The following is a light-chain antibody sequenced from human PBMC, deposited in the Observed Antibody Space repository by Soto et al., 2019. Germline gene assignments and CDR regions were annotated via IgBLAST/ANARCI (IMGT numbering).Light chain of an antibody. V-gene: IGKV1-9*01. CDR2: AAS. J-gene: IGKJ5*01. CDR3: QKVKSYPIT. Sequence: DIQLTQSPSFLSASVGDIVTITCRASQATRSYLAWYQQKPGRAPKLLIYAASTLQSGVPSRFSGSGSGTGFTLTISSLQPEDFAIYYCQKVKSYPITFGQGTRLEIK. CDR1: QATRSY.